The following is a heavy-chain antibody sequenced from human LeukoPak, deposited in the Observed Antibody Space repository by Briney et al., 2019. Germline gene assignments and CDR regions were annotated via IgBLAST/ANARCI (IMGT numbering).Heavy chain of an antibody. Sequence: GGSLRLSCAASGFTFSSYAMSWVRQAPGKGLEWVSAISGSGGSTYYADSVKGRFTISRDNSKNTLYLQMNSLRAEDTAVYYCAKDGLWFGGGYYYMDVWGKGTTVTVSS. D-gene: IGHD3-10*01. CDR1: GFTFSSYA. CDR3: AKDGLWFGGGYYYMDV. V-gene: IGHV3-23*01. CDR2: ISGSGGST. J-gene: IGHJ6*03.